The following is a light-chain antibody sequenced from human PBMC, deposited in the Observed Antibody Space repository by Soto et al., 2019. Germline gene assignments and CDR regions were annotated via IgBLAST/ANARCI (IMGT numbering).Light chain of an antibody. J-gene: IGKJ1*01. CDR2: AAS. Sequence: DIQMTQSPSSLSASVGDRVTITCRASQSISSYLNWYQQKPGKAPKLLICAASSLQSGVPSRFSGSGSGTDFTLTISSLQPEDFATYYCQQSYSTPPRFGQGTKVEIK. CDR3: QQSYSTPPR. V-gene: IGKV1-39*01. CDR1: QSISSY.